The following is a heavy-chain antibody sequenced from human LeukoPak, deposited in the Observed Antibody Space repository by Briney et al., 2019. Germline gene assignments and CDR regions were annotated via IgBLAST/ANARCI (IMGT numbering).Heavy chain of an antibody. CDR2: IYQSGSNSENT. J-gene: IGHJ4*02. CDR1: GVSIRRHY. CDR3: ARVSLSIGGYSSFDY. V-gene: IGHV4-4*07. D-gene: IGHD2-15*01. Sequence: PAETLSLTCTVSGVSIRRHYWSWIRQSAGKGLEWMGRIYQSGSNSENTNYNPSLESRVTVAADTSNNQFSLTLSSVTAADTAVYYCARVSLSIGGYSSFDYWGQGILVAVSS.